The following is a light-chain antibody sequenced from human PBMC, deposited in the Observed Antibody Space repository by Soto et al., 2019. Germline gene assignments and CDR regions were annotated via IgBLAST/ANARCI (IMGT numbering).Light chain of an antibody. CDR1: QSISCW. Sequence: DIQMTQSPSTLSASVGDRVTITCRARQSISCWLAWYQHKLGKAPKLLLYKPSSLDSGVPSRFSGSGTGAEFTLTIISLEPDDFANYYCQPYHSYPDTFGQETKLEIK. CDR3: QPYHSYPDT. CDR2: KPS. J-gene: IGKJ2*01. V-gene: IGKV1-5*03.